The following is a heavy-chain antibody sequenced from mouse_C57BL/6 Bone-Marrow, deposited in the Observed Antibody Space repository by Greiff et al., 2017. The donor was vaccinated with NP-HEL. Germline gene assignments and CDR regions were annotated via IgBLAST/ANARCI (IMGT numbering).Heavy chain of an antibody. CDR3: ARDSSGYVTY. CDR1: GYTFTSYG. CDR2: IYPRSGNT. V-gene: IGHV1-81*01. Sequence: QVQLQQSGAELARPGASVKLSCKASGYTFTSYGISWVKQRSGQGLEWIGEIYPRSGNTYYIEKFKGKATLTADKSSSTAYMELRSLTSEDAAVYFWARDSSGYVTYWGQGTLVTVSA. J-gene: IGHJ3*01. D-gene: IGHD3-2*02.